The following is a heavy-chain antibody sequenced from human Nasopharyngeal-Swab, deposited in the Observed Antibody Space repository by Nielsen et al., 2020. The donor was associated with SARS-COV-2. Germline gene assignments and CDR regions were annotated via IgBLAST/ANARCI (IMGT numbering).Heavy chain of an antibody. V-gene: IGHV1-69*13. D-gene: IGHD2-2*01. CDR1: GGTFSSYA. Sequence: SVKVSCKASGGTFSSYAISWVRQAAGQGLEWMGGIIPIFGTANYAQKFQGRVTITADESTSTAYMELSSLRSEDTAVYYCARGFIQLLHPYYYYYYMDVWGKGTTVTVSS. J-gene: IGHJ6*03. CDR2: IIPIFGTA. CDR3: ARGFIQLLHPYYYYYYMDV.